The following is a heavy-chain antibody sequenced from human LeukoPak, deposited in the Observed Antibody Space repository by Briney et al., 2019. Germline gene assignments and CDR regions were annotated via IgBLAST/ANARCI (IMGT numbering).Heavy chain of an antibody. J-gene: IGHJ6*01. CDR2: IRGSGDNT. CDR3: VKMKGPPFPKNFMDV. V-gene: IGHV3-23*01. D-gene: IGHD3-16*01. Sequence: GGSLRLSCAASGFTFSDFAMSWVRRTPGKGLEWVSGIRGSGDNTLYADSVKGRFTISRDTSKNALYLEMNSLRAEDTAIYYCVKMKGPPFPKNFMDVGGQGTTVTVTS. CDR1: GFTFSDFA.